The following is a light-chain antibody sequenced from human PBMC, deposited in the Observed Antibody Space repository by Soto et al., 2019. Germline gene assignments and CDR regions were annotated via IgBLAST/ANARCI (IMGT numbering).Light chain of an antibody. Sequence: DIQMTQSPSSVSASVGDRVTITCRASQDINNWLAWYQQKPGKAPKLLIYAASTLQSGVPSRFSGSGYGTDFTLTISSLQPEDFATYSCQQANSFQLTFGGGTRVEIK. CDR3: QQANSFQLT. CDR2: AAS. CDR1: QDINNW. V-gene: IGKV1-12*01. J-gene: IGKJ4*01.